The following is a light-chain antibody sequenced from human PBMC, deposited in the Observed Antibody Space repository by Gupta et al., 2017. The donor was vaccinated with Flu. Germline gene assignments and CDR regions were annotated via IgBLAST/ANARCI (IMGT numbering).Light chain of an antibody. J-gene: IGKJ5*01. Sequence: DIQMTQSPSSLSASMGDRVTITCRASQNISNYLNWYQHKTGQAPKVLIYAASNLQSGVPSRFSGSGSGTDFTLTITSLQPEDFATYYCQQTYNPRRIFGQGTRLEIK. CDR3: QQTYNPRRI. CDR2: AAS. CDR1: QNISNY. V-gene: IGKV1-39*01.